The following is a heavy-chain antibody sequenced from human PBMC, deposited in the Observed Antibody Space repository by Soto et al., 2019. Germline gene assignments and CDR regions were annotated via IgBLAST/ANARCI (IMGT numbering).Heavy chain of an antibody. D-gene: IGHD2-15*01. J-gene: IGHJ3*02. Sequence: EVQLVESGGGLVQPGGSLRLSCAASGLTVSSNYMSWVWVRQAPGKGLEWVSVIYRGGSTYYADSVKGRFTISRDNSKNTLYLQMDSLRAEDTAVYYCARDPCSGGSCYAGASDIWGQGTMVTVSS. V-gene: IGHV3-66*01. CDR3: ARDPCSGGSCYAGASDI. CDR1: GLTVSSNY. CDR2: IYRGGST.